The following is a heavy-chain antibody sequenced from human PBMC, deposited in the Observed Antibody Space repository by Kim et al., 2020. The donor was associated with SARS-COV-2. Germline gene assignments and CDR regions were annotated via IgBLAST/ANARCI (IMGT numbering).Heavy chain of an antibody. CDR3: ARDTAMAPPAWLDY. Sequence: VNSGKGRFTISRDNAKNSLYLQMNSLRAEDTAVYYCARDTAMAPPAWLDYWGQGTLVTVSS. D-gene: IGHD5-18*01. J-gene: IGHJ4*02. V-gene: IGHV3-7*03.